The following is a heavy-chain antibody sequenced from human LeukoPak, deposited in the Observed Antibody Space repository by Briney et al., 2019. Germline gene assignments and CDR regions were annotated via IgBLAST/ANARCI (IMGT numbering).Heavy chain of an antibody. J-gene: IGHJ4*02. V-gene: IGHV1-69*04. CDR1: VGTFSSYA. CDR2: IIPILGIA. CDR3: AGGDFRPPDYYFDY. Sequence: ASVKVSCKAFVGTFSSYAISWVRQAPGQGLEWMGRIIPILGIANYAQKFQGRVTITADKSTSTAYMELSSLRSEDTAVYYCAGGDFRPPDYYFDYWGQGTLVTVSS. D-gene: IGHD3-16*01.